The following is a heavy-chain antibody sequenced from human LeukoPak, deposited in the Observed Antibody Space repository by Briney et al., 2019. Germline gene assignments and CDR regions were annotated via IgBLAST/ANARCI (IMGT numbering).Heavy chain of an antibody. CDR2: TYYRSKWYN. CDR1: GDSVSSNSAA. V-gene: IGHV6-1*01. CDR3: ARDTGVRPSVAHFDY. J-gene: IGHJ4*02. Sequence: SQTLSLTCAISGDSVSSNSAAWHWITQSPSRGLEWLGSTYYRSKWYNDYAVSVKSRITINPDTSKNQFSLQLNSVTPEDTAVYYCARDTGVRPSVAHFDYWGQGTLVTVSS. D-gene: IGHD1-14*01.